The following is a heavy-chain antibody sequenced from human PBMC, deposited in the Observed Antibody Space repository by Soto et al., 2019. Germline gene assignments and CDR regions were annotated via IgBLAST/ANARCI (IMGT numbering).Heavy chain of an antibody. J-gene: IGHJ4*02. CDR1: GGSFSGYY. CDR2: INHSGST. V-gene: IGHV4-34*01. CDR3: ATNSLDYYDSSGYSY. Sequence: KPSETLSLTCAVYGGSFSGYYWSWIRQPPGKGLEWIGEINHSGSTNYNPSLKSRVTISVDTSKNQFSLKLSSVTAADTAVYYCATNSLDYYDSSGYSYWGQGTLVTVSS. D-gene: IGHD3-22*01.